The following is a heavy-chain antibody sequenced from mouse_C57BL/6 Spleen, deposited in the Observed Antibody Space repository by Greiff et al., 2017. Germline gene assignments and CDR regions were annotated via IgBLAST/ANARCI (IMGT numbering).Heavy chain of an antibody. CDR1: GYTFTSYW. Sequence: QVQLQQSGAELVKPGASVKLSCKASGYTFTSYWMHWVKQRPGRGLEWIGRIDPNSGGTKYNEKFKSKATLTVDKPSSTAYMQLSSLTSEDSAVYYCARCYYGSSLYYYAMDYWGQGTSVTVSS. CDR3: ARCYYGSSLYYYAMDY. V-gene: IGHV1-72*01. J-gene: IGHJ4*01. D-gene: IGHD1-1*01. CDR2: IDPNSGGT.